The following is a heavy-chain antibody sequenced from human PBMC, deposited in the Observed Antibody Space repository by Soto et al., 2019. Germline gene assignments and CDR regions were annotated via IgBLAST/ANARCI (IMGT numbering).Heavy chain of an antibody. CDR1: GYTFTGYY. V-gene: IGHV1-2*02. Sequence: GASVKVSCKASGYTFTGYYMHWVRQAPGQGLEWMGWINPNSGGTNYAQKFQGRVTMTRDTSISTAYMELSRLRSDDTAVYYCARAFSVAGMFHFDYWGQVTLVTVSS. CDR3: ARAFSVAGMFHFDY. J-gene: IGHJ4*02. CDR2: INPNSGGT. D-gene: IGHD6-19*01.